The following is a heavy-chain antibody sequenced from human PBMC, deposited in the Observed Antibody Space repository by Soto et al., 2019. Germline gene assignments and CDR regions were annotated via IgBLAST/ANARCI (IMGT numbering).Heavy chain of an antibody. V-gene: IGHV1-24*01. J-gene: IGHJ4*02. CDR2: FDPEDGET. D-gene: IGHD6-25*01. CDR1: GDPVTELS. CDR3: ATGRDRQRLSSQFFDS. Sequence: QVQLVQSGPEVRKPGASVKVSCGVSGDPVTELSIHWVRQAPGKGLEWLGGFDPEDGETLYAPSFRGRVCMTEDTASDTAYMELTSLRSDDTSVYYCATGRDRQRLSSQFFDSWGQGTLVTVSS.